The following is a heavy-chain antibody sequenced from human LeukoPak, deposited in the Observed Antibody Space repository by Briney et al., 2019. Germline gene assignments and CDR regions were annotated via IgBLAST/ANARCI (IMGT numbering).Heavy chain of an antibody. V-gene: IGHV3-23*01. CDR3: AKVRAPSGWFNSDY. CDR2: ISGSGGST. CDR1: GFTVSGSY. Sequence: QPGGSLRLSCAASGFTVSGSYMSWVRQAPGKGLEWVSGISGSGGSTYYADSVKGRFTISRDNSKNTLYLQMNSLRVEDTATYYCAKVRAPSGWFNSDYWGQGTLVTVSS. D-gene: IGHD6-19*01. J-gene: IGHJ4*02.